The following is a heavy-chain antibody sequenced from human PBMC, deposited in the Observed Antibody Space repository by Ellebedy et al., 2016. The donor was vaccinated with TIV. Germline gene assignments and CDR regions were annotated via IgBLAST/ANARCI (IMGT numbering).Heavy chain of an antibody. D-gene: IGHD2-15*01. CDR2: IWYDGSNK. J-gene: IGHJ6*02. Sequence: PGGSLRLSCAASGFTFSSYSMNWVRQAPGKGLEWVAVIWYDGSNKYYADSVKGRFTISRDNSKNTLYLQMNSLRAEDTAVYYCARDLVVAALYYYGMDVWGQGTTVTVSS. CDR1: GFTFSSYS. CDR3: ARDLVVAALYYYGMDV. V-gene: IGHV3-33*08.